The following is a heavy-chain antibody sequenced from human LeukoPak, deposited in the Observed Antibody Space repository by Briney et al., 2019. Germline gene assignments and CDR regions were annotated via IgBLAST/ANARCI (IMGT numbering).Heavy chain of an antibody. J-gene: IGHJ4*02. Sequence: PGGSPRLSCAASGFTFSSYSMNWVRQAPGKGLEWVSYISSSSSTIYYADSVKGRFTISRDNAKNSLYLQMNSLRAEDTAVYYCARADSSGYYHPINWGQGTLVTVSS. CDR1: GFTFSSYS. D-gene: IGHD3-22*01. CDR2: ISSSSSTI. CDR3: ARADSSGYYHPIN. V-gene: IGHV3-48*01.